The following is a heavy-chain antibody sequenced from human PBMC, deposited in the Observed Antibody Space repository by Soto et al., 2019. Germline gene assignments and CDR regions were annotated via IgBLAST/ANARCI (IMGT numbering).Heavy chain of an antibody. CDR1: GFTFSSYA. J-gene: IGHJ6*02. V-gene: IGHV3-30-3*01. CDR2: ISYDGSNK. Sequence: PGGSLRLSCAASGFTFSSYAMHWVRQAPGKGLEWVAVISYDGSNKYYADSVKGRFTISRDNSKNTLYLQMNSLRAEDTAVYYCARAAYCGGDCYYYYYGMDVSGQGTTVTVSS. CDR3: ARAAYCGGDCYYYYYGMDV. D-gene: IGHD2-21*02.